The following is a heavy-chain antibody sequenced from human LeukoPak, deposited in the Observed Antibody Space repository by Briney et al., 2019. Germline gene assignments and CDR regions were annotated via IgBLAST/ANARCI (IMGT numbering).Heavy chain of an antibody. CDR2: ISGSGGAT. D-gene: IGHD3-16*01. J-gene: IGHJ4*02. V-gene: IGHV3-23*01. CDR3: AKDRYAWRDFDY. Sequence: GSLRLSCAASGFTFSNYGMSWVRQAPGKGREWVSAISGSGGATYYADSVRGGFTFSRDSSKNTLYLQMNSLRAEDTAVYYCAKDRYAWRDFDYCGQGTLVTVSS. CDR1: GFTFSNYG.